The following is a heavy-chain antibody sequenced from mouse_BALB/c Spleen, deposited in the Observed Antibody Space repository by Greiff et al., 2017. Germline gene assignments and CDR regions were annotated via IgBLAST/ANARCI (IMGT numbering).Heavy chain of an antibody. V-gene: IGHV5-17*02. CDR1: GFTFSSFG. D-gene: IGHD2-10*02. J-gene: IGHJ3*01. CDR3: ARGGYGNPAWFAY. CDR2: ISSGSSTI. Sequence: EVQVVESGGGLVQPGGSRKLSCAASGFTFSSFGMHWVRQAPEKGLEWVAYISSGSSTIYYADTVKGRFTISRDNPKNTLFLQMTSLRSEDTAMYYCARGGYGNPAWFAYWGQGTLVTVSA.